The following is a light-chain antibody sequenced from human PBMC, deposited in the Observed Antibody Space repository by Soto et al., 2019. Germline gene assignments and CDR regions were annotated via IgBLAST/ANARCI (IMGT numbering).Light chain of an antibody. Sequence: DIQMTQSPSTLSASVGDRVTITCRASQSISNWVAWYQQKPGKAPKLLIYKASSLESGVPSRFSGSGSGTEFTLTISSLQPDDFATYYCQQYHRYPWTFGQGTKVEIK. J-gene: IGKJ1*01. CDR2: KAS. V-gene: IGKV1-5*03. CDR1: QSISNW. CDR3: QQYHRYPWT.